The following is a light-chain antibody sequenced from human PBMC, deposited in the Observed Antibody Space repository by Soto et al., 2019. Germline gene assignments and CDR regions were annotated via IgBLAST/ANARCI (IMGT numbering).Light chain of an antibody. V-gene: IGKV1D-16*01. J-gene: IGKJ5*01. Sequence: DIQLTQSPSSLSASVGDRVTITCRASQGISTFLAWYQQKPGKAPKSLIKTASTLQSGVPSRFSGSGSDTDFTLTISSLQPEDFATDYCQQYSRYPRTFGQWTRLEVK. CDR2: TAS. CDR3: QQYSRYPRT. CDR1: QGISTF.